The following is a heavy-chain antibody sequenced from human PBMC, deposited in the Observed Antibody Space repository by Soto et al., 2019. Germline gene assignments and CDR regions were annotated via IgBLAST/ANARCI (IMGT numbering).Heavy chain of an antibody. J-gene: IGHJ3*02. CDR2: INPNSGGT. CDR3: ARVNDHYCSGGSCYRGDAFDI. CDR1: GYTFTGYY. V-gene: IGHV1-2*04. Sequence: ASVKVSCKASGYTFTGYYMHWVRQAPGQGLEWMGWINPNSGGTNYAQKFQGWVTMTRDTSISTAYMELSRLRSDDTAVYYCARVNDHYCSGGSCYRGDAFDIWGQGTMVTVSS. D-gene: IGHD2-15*01.